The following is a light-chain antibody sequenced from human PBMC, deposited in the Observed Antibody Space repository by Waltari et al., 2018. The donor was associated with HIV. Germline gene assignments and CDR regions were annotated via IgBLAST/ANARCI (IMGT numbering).Light chain of an antibody. CDR2: SNN. CDR3: ATWDDSLNGWV. Sequence: QSVLTQPPSASGTPGQRVTISCSGSSSNIGSNTVNWYRQLPGTAPKLLIYSNNQRPSGVPDRFSGSNSGTSASLAISGLQSDYEADYYCATWDDSLNGWVFGGGTKLTVL. CDR1: SSNIGSNT. J-gene: IGLJ3*02. V-gene: IGLV1-44*01.